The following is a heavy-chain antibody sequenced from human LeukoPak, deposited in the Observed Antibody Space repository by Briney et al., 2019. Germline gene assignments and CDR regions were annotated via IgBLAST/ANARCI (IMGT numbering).Heavy chain of an antibody. V-gene: IGHV3-7*01. CDR2: IKQDGSEE. J-gene: IGHJ6*03. D-gene: IGHD3-3*01. Sequence: GGSLRLSCAASGFTFSSYWMSWVRQAPGKELEWVANIKQDGSEEYYVDSVKGRFTISRDNAKNSLYLQMNSLRAEDTAVYYCARDSRITIFGVVIYYYYYMDVWGKGTTVTVSS. CDR1: GFTFSSYW. CDR3: ARDSRITIFGVVIYYYYYMDV.